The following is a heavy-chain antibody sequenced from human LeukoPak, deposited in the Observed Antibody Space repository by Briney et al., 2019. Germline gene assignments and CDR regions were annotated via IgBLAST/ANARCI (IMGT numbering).Heavy chain of an antibody. Sequence: GGSLRLSCAASGSTFSSYAMSWVRQAPGKGLEWVSAISGSGGSTYYADSVKGRFTISRDNSKNTLYLQMNSLRAEDTAVYYCAKALDRGYSSDYMDVWGKGTTVTVSS. D-gene: IGHD5-18*01. J-gene: IGHJ6*03. CDR2: ISGSGGST. CDR3: AKALDRGYSSDYMDV. V-gene: IGHV3-23*01. CDR1: GSTFSSYA.